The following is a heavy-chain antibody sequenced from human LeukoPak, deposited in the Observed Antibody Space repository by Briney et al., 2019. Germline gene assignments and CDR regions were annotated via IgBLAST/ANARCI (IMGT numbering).Heavy chain of an antibody. Sequence: SETLSLTCTVSGGSMSSYYWSRIRQPPGKGLEWIGYIYYSGSTKCNPSLKSRVTISVDTSKNQFSLKLSSVTAADTAVYYCARGARAGYNLEPFDYWGQGTLVTVSS. CDR1: GGSMSSYY. J-gene: IGHJ4*02. V-gene: IGHV4-59*08. D-gene: IGHD5-24*01. CDR3: ARGARAGYNLEPFDY. CDR2: IYYSGST.